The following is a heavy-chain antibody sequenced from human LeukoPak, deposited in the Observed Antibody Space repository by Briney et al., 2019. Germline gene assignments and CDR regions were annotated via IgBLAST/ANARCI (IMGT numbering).Heavy chain of an antibody. CDR1: GYTFTSYD. V-gene: IGHV1-8*01. CDR3: ARRSLKKTTFDY. J-gene: IGHJ4*02. CDR2: MNPNSGNT. Sequence: ASVKVSCKASGYTFTSYDINWVRQATGQGLEWLGWMNPNSGNTGYAQKFRGRVTMTRNTSISTAYMELSSLRSEDTAVYYCARRSLKKTTFDYWGQGTLVTVSS. D-gene: IGHD1-1*01.